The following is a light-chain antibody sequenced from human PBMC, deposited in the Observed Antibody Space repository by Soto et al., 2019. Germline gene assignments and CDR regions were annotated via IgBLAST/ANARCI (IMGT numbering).Light chain of an antibody. V-gene: IGKV1-5*03. J-gene: IGKJ1*01. Sequence: DIQMTQSPSTLSASVGDRVTIPCRASQSIRSWLAWYQQKPGKAAKLLIYKASSLESGVPSRFSGSESEAEFTLTISSLQPDDLATYYCQHYNSYPWTFGQGTKVEIK. CDR2: KAS. CDR3: QHYNSYPWT. CDR1: QSIRSW.